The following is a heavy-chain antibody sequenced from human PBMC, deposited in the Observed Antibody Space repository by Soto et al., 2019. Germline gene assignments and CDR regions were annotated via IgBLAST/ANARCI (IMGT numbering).Heavy chain of an antibody. CDR2: ISGSGDYT. D-gene: IGHD4-17*01. CDR1: GFTFSSYA. CDR3: AKDYGGNPFDY. V-gene: IGHV3-23*01. J-gene: IGHJ4*02. Sequence: EVQLLESGGGLVQPGGSLRLSCAASGFTFSSYAMSWVRQAPGKGLEWVSVISGSGDYTHYADSVKGQFTISRDNSKNTLYVQMNSLRAEDTAVYYCAKDYGGNPFDYWGQGTLVTVSS.